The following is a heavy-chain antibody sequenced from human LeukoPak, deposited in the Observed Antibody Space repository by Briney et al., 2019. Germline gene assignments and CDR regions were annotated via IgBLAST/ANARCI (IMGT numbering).Heavy chain of an antibody. J-gene: IGHJ5*02. Sequence: PGGSLRLSCAASGFTFSSYEMNWVRQAPGKGLEWVSSISDRSWHIYYADSVKGRFTISRDNAKNSLSLQMSSLRVEDTAVYYCARDRWPRGETTTIGPFDPWGQGTLVIVSS. CDR3: ARDRWPRGETTTIGPFDP. CDR1: GFTFSSYE. CDR2: ISDRSWHI. V-gene: IGHV3-21*01. D-gene: IGHD1-14*01.